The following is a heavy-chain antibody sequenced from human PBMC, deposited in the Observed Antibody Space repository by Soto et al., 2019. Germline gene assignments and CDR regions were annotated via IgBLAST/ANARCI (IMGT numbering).Heavy chain of an antibody. D-gene: IGHD4-17*01. Sequence: GGSLRLSCAASGFTFSSYWMHWVRQAPGKGLVWVSRINSDGSSTSYADSVKGRFTNSRENAKNTLYLQMNSLRAEDTAVYYCASGPRTTSYYYYGMDVWGQGTTVTVSS. CDR3: ASGPRTTSYYYYGMDV. CDR2: INSDGSST. J-gene: IGHJ6*02. V-gene: IGHV3-74*01. CDR1: GFTFSSYW.